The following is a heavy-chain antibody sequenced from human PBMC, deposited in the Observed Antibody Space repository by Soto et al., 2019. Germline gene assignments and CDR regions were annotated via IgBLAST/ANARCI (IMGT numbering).Heavy chain of an antibody. V-gene: IGHV4-59*08. J-gene: IGHJ6*03. CDR3: ARHYRGAYYYYYYMDV. D-gene: IGHD3-10*01. CDR2: IYYSGST. CDR1: GGSISSYY. Sequence: SETLSLTCTVSGGSISSYYWSWIRQPPGKGLEWIGYIYYSGSTNYNPSLKSRVTISVDTSKNQFSLKLSSVTAAGTAVYYCARHYRGAYYYYYYMDVWGKGTTVTVSS.